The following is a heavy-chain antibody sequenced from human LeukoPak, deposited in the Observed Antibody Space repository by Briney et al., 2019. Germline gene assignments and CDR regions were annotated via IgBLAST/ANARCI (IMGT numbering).Heavy chain of an antibody. J-gene: IGHJ4*02. V-gene: IGHV3-23*01. Sequence: GGSLRLSCAASGFTFSSYAMSWVRQAPGKGLEWVSAISGSGGSTYYADSVKGRFTISRDNSKNTLYLQMNSLRAEDTAVYYCAKGRPVGPPATSHFDYWGQGTLVTVSS. D-gene: IGHD2-2*01. CDR1: GFTFSSYA. CDR2: ISGSGGST. CDR3: AKGRPVGPPATSHFDY.